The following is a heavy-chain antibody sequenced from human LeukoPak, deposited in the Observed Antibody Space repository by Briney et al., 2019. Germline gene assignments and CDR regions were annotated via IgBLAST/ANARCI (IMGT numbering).Heavy chain of an antibody. CDR1: GYSFTSYW. Sequence: GESLKISCEGSGYSFTSYWIGWVRQMPGKGLEWMGTIYPGDSDTRYSPSFQGQVTTSADKSISTAYLQWSSLKASDTAMYYCARSSSSWSSLDYWGQGTLVTVSS. CDR2: IYPGDSDT. J-gene: IGHJ4*02. D-gene: IGHD6-13*01. V-gene: IGHV5-51*01. CDR3: ARSSSSWSSLDY.